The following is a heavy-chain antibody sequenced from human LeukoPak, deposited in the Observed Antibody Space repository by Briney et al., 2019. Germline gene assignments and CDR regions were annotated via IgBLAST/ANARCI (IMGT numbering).Heavy chain of an antibody. V-gene: IGHV3-7*01. CDR1: GFTFSSYW. D-gene: IGHD5-24*01. CDR2: IKQDGSEK. Sequence: GGSLRLSCAASGFTFSSYWMSWVRQAPGKGLEWVANIKQDGSEKYYVDSVKGRFTISRDNAKNSLYLQMNSLRAEDTAVYYCARDRRDGYIFYYYYGMDVWGQGTTVTVSS. J-gene: IGHJ6*02. CDR3: ARDRRDGYIFYYYYGMDV.